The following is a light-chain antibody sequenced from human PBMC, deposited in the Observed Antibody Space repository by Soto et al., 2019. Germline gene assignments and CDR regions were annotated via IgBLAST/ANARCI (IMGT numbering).Light chain of an antibody. CDR1: HPININ. CDR3: QHYQRYPPS. J-gene: IGKJ4*01. Sequence: DLPMPQSPSSLSASVGDRVTITCRASHPININLVWFQQKPGKAPKSLIYAATNLQSGVPSRFSGSGGGTDFSLTISSLQPEDVATYYCQHYQRYPPSFGGGTKLEIK. CDR2: AAT. V-gene: IGKV1-16*01.